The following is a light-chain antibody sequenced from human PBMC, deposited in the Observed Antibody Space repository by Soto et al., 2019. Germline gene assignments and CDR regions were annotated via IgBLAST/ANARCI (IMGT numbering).Light chain of an antibody. CDR3: SSYRDSNSYV. CDR1: SSDVGAYNY. V-gene: IGLV2-8*01. J-gene: IGLJ1*01. Sequence: QSALTRPPSASGSPGQSVTISCPGTSSDVGAYNYVSWYQQHPGKAPKLMIYDVSKRPSGVPDRFSGSKSGNTASLTVSGLQAEDEADYYCSSYRDSNSYVFGTGTKLTVL. CDR2: DVS.